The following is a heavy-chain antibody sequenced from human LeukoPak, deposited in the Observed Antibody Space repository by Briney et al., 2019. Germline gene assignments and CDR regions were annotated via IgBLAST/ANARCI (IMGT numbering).Heavy chain of an antibody. CDR3: ARGSGIAVAALDY. D-gene: IGHD6-19*01. Sequence: GFTXXSYGMHWVRQAPGKGLEWVAVIWYDGSNKYYADSVKGRFTISRDNSKNTLYLQMNSLRAEDTAVYYCARGSGIAVAALDYWGQGTLVTVSS. CDR2: IWYDGSNK. V-gene: IGHV3-33*01. J-gene: IGHJ4*02. CDR1: GFTXXSYG.